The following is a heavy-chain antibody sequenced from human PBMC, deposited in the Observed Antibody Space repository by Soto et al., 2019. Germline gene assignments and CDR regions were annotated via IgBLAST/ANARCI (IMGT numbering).Heavy chain of an antibody. Sequence: QVQLQESGPGLVKPSQTLSLTCTVSGDSFSSGGHYWTWIRQYPGKGLEWMGYIYNNGNAFYNPSLKSRLTMSVDTSNYRFSLRLSSVTATDTAVYYCARGGGTYTDYWGQGTLVIVSS. CDR2: IYNNGNA. CDR1: GDSFSSGGHY. CDR3: ARGGGTYTDY. D-gene: IGHD3-16*01. J-gene: IGHJ4*02. V-gene: IGHV4-31*03.